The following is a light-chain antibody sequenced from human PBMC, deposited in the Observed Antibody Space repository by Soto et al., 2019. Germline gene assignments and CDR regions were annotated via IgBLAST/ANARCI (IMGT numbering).Light chain of an antibody. CDR2: GAS. V-gene: IGKV3-15*01. CDR1: QSVSSY. J-gene: IGKJ1*01. Sequence: EIVLTQSPATLSLSPGERATLSCRASQSVSSYLAWYQQKPGQAPRLLIYGASTRATGIPARFSGSGSGTEFTLTISSLQSEDFAVYYCQQYNNWPRTFGQGTKVDFK. CDR3: QQYNNWPRT.